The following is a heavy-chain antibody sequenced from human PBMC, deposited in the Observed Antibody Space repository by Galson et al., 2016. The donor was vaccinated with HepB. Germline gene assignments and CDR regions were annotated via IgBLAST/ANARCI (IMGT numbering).Heavy chain of an antibody. Sequence: SLRLSCAASGFTFSNYGLRWFRQAPGKGLEWVAVMSHDGSHIFYVDSVKGRFSISRDNSKNTLYLQMNSLRDEDTAVYYCAKDHGNRWLNNWFDPWGQGTLVTVSS. D-gene: IGHD6-19*01. V-gene: IGHV3-30*18. CDR3: AKDHGNRWLNNWFDP. CDR1: GFTFSNYG. J-gene: IGHJ5*02. CDR2: MSHDGSHI.